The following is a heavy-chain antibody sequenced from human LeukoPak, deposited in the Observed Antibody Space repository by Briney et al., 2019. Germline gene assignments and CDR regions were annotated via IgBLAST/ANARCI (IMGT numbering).Heavy chain of an antibody. CDR2: IYKIGTT. CDR1: GDYVTGYY. CDR3: VIGVGWQPDY. V-gene: IGHV4-59*02. J-gene: IGHJ4*02. D-gene: IGHD2-15*01. Sequence: SGTLSLTCPVFGDYVTGYYLNWVRQPPGKGLEWIGHIYKIGTTNYNPSLKSRLTISADTSKNQFSLKLRSVTAADTAVYYCVIGVGWQPDYWGQGALVTVSS.